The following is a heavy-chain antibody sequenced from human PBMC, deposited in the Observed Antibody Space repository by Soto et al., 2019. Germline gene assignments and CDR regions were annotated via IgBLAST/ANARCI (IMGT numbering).Heavy chain of an antibody. CDR3: TTGSYEGF. CDR2: IKTQSEGAST. D-gene: IGHD3-3*01. Sequence: EVQLVESGGGLVKPGESLRLSCAASGVSFSSAWRNWVRQAPGKGLEWVGRIKTQSEGASTQYPAPVTGRFSISRDDSKNMLSLQLTSLKIEDTAVYYCTTGSYEGFWGKGTLVTVSS. V-gene: IGHV3-15*07. CDR1: GVSFSSAW. J-gene: IGHJ4*02.